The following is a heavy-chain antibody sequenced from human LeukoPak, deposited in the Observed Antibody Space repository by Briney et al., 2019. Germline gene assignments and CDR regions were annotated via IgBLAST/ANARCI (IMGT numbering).Heavy chain of an antibody. CDR1: GGTFSSYA. D-gene: IGHD3-10*01. J-gene: IGHJ6*03. V-gene: IGHV1-69*13. CDR3: ARCYGSGNTRYYYYYMDV. CDR2: IIPIFGTA. Sequence: SVKVSCKASGGTFSSYAISWVRQAPGQGLEWMGGIIPIFGTANYAQKFQGRVTITADESTSTAYMELSSLRSEDTAVYYCARCYGSGNTRYYYYYMDVWGKGTTVTVSS.